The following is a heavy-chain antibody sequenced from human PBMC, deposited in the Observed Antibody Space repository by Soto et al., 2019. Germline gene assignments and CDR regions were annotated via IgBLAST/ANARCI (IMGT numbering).Heavy chain of an antibody. CDR2: LSGGGSTT. CDR3: AKGPEYDILTGCDY. V-gene: IGHV3-23*01. Sequence: EVQLLESGGGFVQPGESLRLSCAASGFTFSLSAMSWVRPAPGSGLDWVSSLSGGGSTTDYADSVKGRFTISRDNSKNTVHLQMNSLRAEDTAVYYCAKGPEYDILTGCDYWGQGALVTVAS. J-gene: IGHJ4*02. D-gene: IGHD3-9*01. CDR1: GFTFSLSA.